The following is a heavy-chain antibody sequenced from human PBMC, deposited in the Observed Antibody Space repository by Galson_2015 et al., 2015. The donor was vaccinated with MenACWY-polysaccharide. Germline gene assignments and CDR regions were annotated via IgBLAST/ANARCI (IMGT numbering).Heavy chain of an antibody. D-gene: IGHD6-19*01. Sequence: LRLSCAASGFTFSSYGMHWVRQAPGKGLEWVAVISYDGSNKYYADSVKGRFTISRDNSKNTLYLQMNSLRAEDTAVYYCAKDDSSGTFDYWGQGTLVTVSS. J-gene: IGHJ4*02. CDR3: AKDDSSGTFDY. CDR1: GFTFSSYG. V-gene: IGHV3-30*18. CDR2: ISYDGSNK.